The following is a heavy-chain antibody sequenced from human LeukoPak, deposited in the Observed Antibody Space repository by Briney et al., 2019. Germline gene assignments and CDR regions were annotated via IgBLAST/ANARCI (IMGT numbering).Heavy chain of an antibody. J-gene: IGHJ6*03. CDR1: GFAFSSYS. D-gene: IGHD2-15*01. Sequence: GGSLRLSCAASGFAFSSYSMNWVRQAPGKGLEWVSAISGSGGSTYYADSVKGRFTISRDNSKNTLYLQMNSLRAEDTAVYYCAKDWRCSGGSCYGYYYYYMDVWGKGTTVTVSS. CDR3: AKDWRCSGGSCYGYYYYYMDV. V-gene: IGHV3-23*01. CDR2: ISGSGGST.